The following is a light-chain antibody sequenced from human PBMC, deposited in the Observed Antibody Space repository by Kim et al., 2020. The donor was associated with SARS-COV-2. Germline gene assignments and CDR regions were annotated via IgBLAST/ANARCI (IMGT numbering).Light chain of an antibody. V-gene: IGKV1-39*01. J-gene: IGKJ3*01. CDR3: QRSYITPFP. CDR2: AAS. CDR1: QSISSH. Sequence: DIQMTQSPSTLSASVGDRVTITCRTTQSISSHLNWYQQKPGRAPKLLISAASTLQGGVPSRFSGSGSETDFTLTISSLQPDVFPTYFCQRSYITPFPFAPGTKVDIK.